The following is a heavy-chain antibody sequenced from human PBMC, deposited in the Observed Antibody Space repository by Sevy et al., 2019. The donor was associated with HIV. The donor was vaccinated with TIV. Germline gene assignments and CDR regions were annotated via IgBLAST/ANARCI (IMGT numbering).Heavy chain of an antibody. D-gene: IGHD3-10*01. CDR1: GYTFINYG. CDR3: ARRYGSGSREGDNWFDP. V-gene: IGHV1-18*01. CDR2: ISAYTGNT. Sequence: ASVKVSCKASGYTFINYGINWVRQAPGQGLEWMGWISAYTGNTSYAQMVQGRVTMTTDTSTSTAYMEMRSLRTDDTAISYCARRYGSGSREGDNWFDPWGQGTLVIVSS. J-gene: IGHJ5*02.